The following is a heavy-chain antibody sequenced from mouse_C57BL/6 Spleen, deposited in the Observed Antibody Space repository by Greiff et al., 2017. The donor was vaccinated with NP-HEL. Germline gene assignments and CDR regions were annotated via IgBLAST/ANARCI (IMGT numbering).Heavy chain of an antibody. V-gene: IGHV5-6-3*01. CDR1: GFTFSSYG. CDR3: AIMARTIN. J-gene: IGHJ2*01. CDR2: INSNGGRT. Sequence: EVQVVESGGGLVQPGGSLKLSCAASGFTFSSYGMSWVRQTPDKRLELVATINSNGGRTYYPDSVKGRFTISRDNAKNTLCLQLSSLKSEDTAMYYCAIMARTINWGQGTTLTVSS.